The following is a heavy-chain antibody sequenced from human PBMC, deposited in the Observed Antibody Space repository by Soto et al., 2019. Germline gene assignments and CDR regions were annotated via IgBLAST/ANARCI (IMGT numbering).Heavy chain of an antibody. Sequence: PSETLSLTCSVSGDSISSSDYYWCWIRQPPGKGLEWIGTIYYSGSTYYNWPLKSRVTISVDTSKNQFSLKVRSVTAADTAVYYCARKDFWSGYYDPNFDSWGQGTLVTVSS. D-gene: IGHD3-3*01. CDR3: ARKDFWSGYYDPNFDS. V-gene: IGHV4-39*01. CDR1: GDSISSSDYY. CDR2: IYYSGST. J-gene: IGHJ4*02.